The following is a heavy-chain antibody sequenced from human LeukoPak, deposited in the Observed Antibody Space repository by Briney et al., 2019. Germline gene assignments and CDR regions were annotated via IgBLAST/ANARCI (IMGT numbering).Heavy chain of an antibody. V-gene: IGHV3-30-3*01. CDR2: ISYDGNNK. Sequence: PGGSLRLSCAASEFTFSGHAMHWVRQAPGRGLEWVAVISYDGNNKFYADSVKGRFTISRDNSRNTLSLQMNSLRAEDTAVYYCARDGFPGGTVAGTYLNYRGQGTLVTVSS. J-gene: IGHJ4*02. CDR3: ARDGFPGGTVAGTYLNY. D-gene: IGHD6-19*01. CDR1: EFTFSGHA.